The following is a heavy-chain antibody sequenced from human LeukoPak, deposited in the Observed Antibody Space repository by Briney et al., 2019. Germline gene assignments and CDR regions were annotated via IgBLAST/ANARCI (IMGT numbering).Heavy chain of an antibody. CDR3: ASRRDYFDY. CDR1: GGSFSGYY. Sequence: SETLPLTCAVYGGSFSGYYWSWIRQPPGKGLEWIGEINHSGSTYYNPSLKSRVTISVDTSKNQFSLKLSSVTAADTAVYYCASRRDYFDYWGQGTLVTVSS. CDR2: INHSGST. V-gene: IGHV4-34*01. J-gene: IGHJ4*02.